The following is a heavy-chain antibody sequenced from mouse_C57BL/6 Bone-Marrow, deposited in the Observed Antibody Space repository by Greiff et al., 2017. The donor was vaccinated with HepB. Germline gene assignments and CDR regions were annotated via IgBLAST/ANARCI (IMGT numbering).Heavy chain of an antibody. Sequence: EVQLQQSGTVLARPGASVKMSCKTSGYTFTSYWMHWVKQRPGQGLEWIGAIYPGNSDTSYNQKFKGKAKLPAVTSASTAYMELSSLTNEDSAVYYCTREVDEGYAMDYWGQGTPVTVSS. CDR2: IYPGNSDT. CDR1: GYTFTSYW. CDR3: TREVDEGYAMDY. J-gene: IGHJ4*01. D-gene: IGHD1-1*01. V-gene: IGHV1-5*01.